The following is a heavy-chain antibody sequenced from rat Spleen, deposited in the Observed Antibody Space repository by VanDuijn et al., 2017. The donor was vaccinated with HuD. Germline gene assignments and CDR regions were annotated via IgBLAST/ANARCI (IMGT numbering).Heavy chain of an antibody. CDR2: ISTGGGNT. Sequence: EVQLVESGGGLVQPGRSLKLSCAASGFTFSSSGMAWVRQSPTKVLEWVASISTGGGNTYYRDSVKGRFTISRDNAENTLYLQMDSLRSEDTATYYCTRGYVMDAWGQGASVTVSS. J-gene: IGHJ4*01. CDR1: GFTFSSSG. V-gene: IGHV5S13*01. CDR3: TRGYVMDA.